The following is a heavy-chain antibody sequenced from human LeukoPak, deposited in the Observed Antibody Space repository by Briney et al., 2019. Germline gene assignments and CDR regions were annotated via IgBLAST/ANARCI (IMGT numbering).Heavy chain of an antibody. Sequence: GGSLRLSCAASGFTFSSYEMSWVRQAPGKGLEWVSYLSSSGSTIYYADSVKGRFTISRDNAKNSLYLQMNSLRAEDTAVYYCARGANILTGYPYYFDCWGQGTLVTVSS. J-gene: IGHJ4*02. D-gene: IGHD3-9*01. V-gene: IGHV3-48*03. CDR2: LSSSGSTI. CDR1: GFTFSSYE. CDR3: ARGANILTGYPYYFDC.